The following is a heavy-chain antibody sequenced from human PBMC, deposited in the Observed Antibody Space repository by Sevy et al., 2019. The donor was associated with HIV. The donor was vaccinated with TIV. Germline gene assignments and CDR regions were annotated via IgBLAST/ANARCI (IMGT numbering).Heavy chain of an antibody. J-gene: IGHJ6*02. V-gene: IGHV3-48*03. CDR1: GFTFSSYE. Sequence: GGSLRLSCAVSGFTFSSYEMNWVRQAPGKGLEWVSYIGSLGSPINYADSVKGRITISRDNAKNSLYLQMNSLRAEDTAVYYCVRVGIETAFYGMDVWGQGTTATVSS. CDR2: IGSLGSPI. CDR3: VRVGIETAFYGMDV.